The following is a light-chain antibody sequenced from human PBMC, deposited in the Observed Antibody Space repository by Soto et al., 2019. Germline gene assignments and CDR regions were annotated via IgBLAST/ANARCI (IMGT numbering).Light chain of an antibody. V-gene: IGKV3-15*01. CDR2: DAS. CDR1: QSVRIN. J-gene: IGKJ4*01. Sequence: EKVMTQSPATLSVSPGERATLSCRASQSVRINLAWYQQKPGQPPRLLIYDASTRATGIPSRFSGSGSGTDFTLTISRLEPEDFAVYYCQQYGSSPPITFGGGTKVDIK. CDR3: QQYGSSPPIT.